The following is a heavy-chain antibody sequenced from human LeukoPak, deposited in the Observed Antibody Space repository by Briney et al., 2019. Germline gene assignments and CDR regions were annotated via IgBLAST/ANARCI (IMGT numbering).Heavy chain of an antibody. V-gene: IGHV4-59*01. CDR1: GGSISSYY. D-gene: IGHD3-3*01. J-gene: IGHJ4*02. CDR2: IYYSGST. CDR3: ARARIHDFWSGRINYFDY. Sequence: SGTLSLTCTVSGGSISSYYWSWIRQPPGKGLEWIGYIYYSGSTNYNPSLKSRVTISVDTSKNQFSLKLSSVTAADTAVYYCARARIHDFWSGRINYFDYWGQGTLVTVSS.